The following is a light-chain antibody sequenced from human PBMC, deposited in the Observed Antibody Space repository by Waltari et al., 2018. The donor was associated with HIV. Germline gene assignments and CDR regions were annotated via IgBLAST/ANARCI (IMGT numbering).Light chain of an antibody. CDR1: QGVKTK. Sequence: EIRMTQSPATLSVSPGERATLSCRASQGVKTKLAWYQQKPGHGPRLIIYDASTRATDIPDNFSGSGSGSEFTLTISTLQSEDIGVYYCQQYYDWPRTFGQGTKVEIK. J-gene: IGKJ1*01. V-gene: IGKV3-15*01. CDR3: QQYYDWPRT. CDR2: DAS.